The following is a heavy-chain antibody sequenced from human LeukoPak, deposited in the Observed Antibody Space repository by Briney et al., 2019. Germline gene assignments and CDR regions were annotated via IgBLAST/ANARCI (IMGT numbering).Heavy chain of an antibody. CDR3: AKDIPVEEDYLDY. CDR1: GFTFSSYV. CDR2: ISGSGGST. V-gene: IGHV3-23*01. Sequence: GGSLRLSCAASGFTFSSYVMSWVRQAPGKGLEWVSSISGSGGSTYYADSVKGRFTISRDNSKNTLYLQMNSLRAADTAVYYCAKDIPVEEDYLDYWGQGTLVTVSS. J-gene: IGHJ4*02. D-gene: IGHD2-2*02.